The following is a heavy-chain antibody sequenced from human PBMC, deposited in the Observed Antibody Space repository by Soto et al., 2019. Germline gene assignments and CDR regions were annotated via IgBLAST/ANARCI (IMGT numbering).Heavy chain of an antibody. V-gene: IGHV4-30-4*01. J-gene: IGHJ4*02. D-gene: IGHD3-22*01. CDR2: ISYSGST. CDR1: GDSMNNADYF. Sequence: SETLSLTCSVSGDSMNNADYFLTWIRQPPWKGLQWIGYISYSGSTFYNPSLKTRLTMSVDTSKKQFSVRLRSVTAADTAVYYCARDRAHFYESSGRLDLWGQGMLVTVSS. CDR3: ARDRAHFYESSGRLDL.